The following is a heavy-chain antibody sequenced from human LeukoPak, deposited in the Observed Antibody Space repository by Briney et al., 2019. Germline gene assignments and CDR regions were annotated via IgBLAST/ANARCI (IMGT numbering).Heavy chain of an antibody. V-gene: IGHV3-30*04. Sequence: GGSLRLSCAASGFSFSSYAIHWVRQDPGKGLEWVGMISYDGSNKFYGDSVKGRFTISRDNSKNTPYLHMNSLRPEDTAVYYCARDYGSGLTKGYYLDYWGQGTLVTVSS. D-gene: IGHD3-10*01. CDR3: ARDYGSGLTKGYYLDY. CDR1: GFSFSSYA. J-gene: IGHJ4*02. CDR2: ISYDGSNK.